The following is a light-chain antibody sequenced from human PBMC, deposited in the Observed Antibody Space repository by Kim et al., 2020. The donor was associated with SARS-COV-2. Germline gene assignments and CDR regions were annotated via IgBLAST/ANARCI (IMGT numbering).Light chain of an antibody. J-gene: IGKJ4*01. V-gene: IGKV1-33*01. CDR1: QDIATY. CDR2: DAS. Sequence: SASVGDRVTITCQASQDIATYLNWYQQKPGKAPKLLIYDASSLEGGVPSRFSGSGSGTHFTFTISSLQPEDIGTYYCQQFDDLVTCGGGTKVDIK. CDR3: QQFDDLVT.